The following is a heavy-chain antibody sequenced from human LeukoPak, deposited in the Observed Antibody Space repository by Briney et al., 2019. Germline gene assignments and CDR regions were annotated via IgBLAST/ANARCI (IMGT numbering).Heavy chain of an antibody. D-gene: IGHD6-6*01. V-gene: IGHV1-69*13. Sequence: SVKVSCKASGGTFSSYAISWVRQAPGQGLEWMGGIIPIFGTANYARKFQGRVTITADESTSTAYMELSSLRSEDTAVYYCARAARLPYAEENWFDPWGQGTLVTVSS. CDR3: ARAARLPYAEENWFDP. CDR2: IIPIFGTA. J-gene: IGHJ5*02. CDR1: GGTFSSYA.